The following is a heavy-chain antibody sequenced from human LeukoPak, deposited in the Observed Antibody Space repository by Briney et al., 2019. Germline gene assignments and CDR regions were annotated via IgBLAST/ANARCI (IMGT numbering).Heavy chain of an antibody. CDR1: AGTFSSYA. V-gene: IGHV1-69*01. D-gene: IGHD6-13*01. CDR3: ARSYSSSWYYYYYMDA. J-gene: IGHJ6*03. Sequence: SVKVSCKASAGTFSSYAISWVRQAPGQGLEWMGGIIPIFGTANYAQKFQGRVTITADESTSTAYMELSSLRSEDTAVYYCARSYSSSWYYYYYMDAWGKGTTVTVSS. CDR2: IIPIFGTA.